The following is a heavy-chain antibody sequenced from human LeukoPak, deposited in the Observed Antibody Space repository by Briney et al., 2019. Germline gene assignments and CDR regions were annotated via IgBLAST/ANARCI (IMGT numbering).Heavy chain of an antibody. CDR3: AKAFSDYYDSSGYFDY. D-gene: IGHD3-22*01. CDR1: RFTFSSYS. V-gene: IGHV3-48*01. Sequence: GGSLRLSCAASRFTFSSYSMNWVRQAPGKGLEWVSYISSSSSTIYYADSVKGRFTISRDNAKNSLFLQMNSLRAEDMALYYCAKAFSDYYDSSGYFDYWGQGTLVTVSS. J-gene: IGHJ4*02. CDR2: ISSSSSTI.